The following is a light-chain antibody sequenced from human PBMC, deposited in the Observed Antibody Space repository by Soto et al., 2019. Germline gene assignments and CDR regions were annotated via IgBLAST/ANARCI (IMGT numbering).Light chain of an antibody. CDR2: DAS. Sequence: EIVLTQSPATLSLSPGERATLSCRASQSVSSYLAWYQQKPGHAPRLLIYDASNRATGIPARFSGSGSGTDFPLTISSLEPEDFAVYYCQQRSNWLTFGGGTKVEIK. J-gene: IGKJ4*01. CDR3: QQRSNWLT. CDR1: QSVSSY. V-gene: IGKV3-11*01.